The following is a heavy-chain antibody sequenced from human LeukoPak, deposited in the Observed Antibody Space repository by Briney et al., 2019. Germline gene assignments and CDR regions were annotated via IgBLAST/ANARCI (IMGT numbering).Heavy chain of an antibody. V-gene: IGHV3-23*01. D-gene: IGHD3-9*01. CDR1: GFTFDSYG. J-gene: IGHJ4*02. Sequence: GGSLRLSCAASGFTFDSYGMSWVRQAPGKGLDWVALITGSGGSSYYADSVKGRFSISRDNSKYTLYLQMNNVRVEDTAVYYCARRDYDILTGYYDFDYWGQGALVTVSS. CDR2: ITGSGGSS. CDR3: ARRDYDILTGYYDFDY.